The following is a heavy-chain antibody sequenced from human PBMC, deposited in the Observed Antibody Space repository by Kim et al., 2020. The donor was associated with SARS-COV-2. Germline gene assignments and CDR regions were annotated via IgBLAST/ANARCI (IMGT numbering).Heavy chain of an antibody. V-gene: IGHV3-48*02. CDR3: AKLVYGDSGHFDY. Sequence: YADSMKGRFTISRDNAKNSLYLQMNSLRDEDTAVYYCAKLVYGDSGHFDYWGQGTLVTVSS. J-gene: IGHJ4*02. D-gene: IGHD4-17*01.